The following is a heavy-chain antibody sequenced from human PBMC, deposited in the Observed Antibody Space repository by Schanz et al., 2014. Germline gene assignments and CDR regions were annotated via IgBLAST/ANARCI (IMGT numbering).Heavy chain of an antibody. CDR2: VHPSGTT. V-gene: IGHV4-34*02. Sequence: QVHLQQWGAGLLQPSETLSLTCGVGGVSFSFYYWSWVRQPPGKGLEWIGEVHPSGTTNYNPSLSYRVTMSVDASKTQFSLKLTSVTAADTAVYYCELITLDRGVRNDYWGQGTLVSVSS. CDR3: ELITLDRGVRNDY. D-gene: IGHD3-10*01. J-gene: IGHJ4*02. CDR1: GVSFSFYY.